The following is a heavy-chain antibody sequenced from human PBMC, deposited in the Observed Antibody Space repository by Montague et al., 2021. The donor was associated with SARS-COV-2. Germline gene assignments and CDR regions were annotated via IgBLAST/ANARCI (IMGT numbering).Heavy chain of an antibody. J-gene: IGHJ4*02. Sequence: ETLSLTCTVSGGSISSYYWSWIRQPPGKGLEWIGYIYCSGSTNYNPSLKSRVTISVDTSKNQFSLKLSSVTAADTAVYYCARAPVAHITIFGVVTSFDYWGQGTLVTVSS. CDR2: IYCSGST. CDR1: GGSISSYY. CDR3: ARAPVAHITIFGVVTSFDY. D-gene: IGHD3-3*01. V-gene: IGHV4-59*01.